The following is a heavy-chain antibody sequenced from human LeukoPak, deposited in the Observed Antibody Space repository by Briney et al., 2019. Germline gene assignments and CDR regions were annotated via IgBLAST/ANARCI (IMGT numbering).Heavy chain of an antibody. J-gene: IGHJ4*02. V-gene: IGHV2-5*01. D-gene: IGHD5-24*01. CDR1: GFSLSTSGVG. CDR3: AHSRRDGYNFGH. Sequence: SGPTLVKPTQTLTLTCTFSGFSLSTSGVGVGWIRQPPGKALEWLALIYWNDDKRYSPSLKSRLTITKDTSKSQVVLTMTNMDPVDTATYYCAHSRRDGYNFGHWGQGTLVTVSS. CDR2: IYWNDDK.